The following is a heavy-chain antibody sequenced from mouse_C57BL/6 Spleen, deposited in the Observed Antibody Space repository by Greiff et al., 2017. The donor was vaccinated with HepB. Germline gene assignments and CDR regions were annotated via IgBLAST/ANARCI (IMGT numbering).Heavy chain of an antibody. J-gene: IGHJ3*01. Sequence: DVKLVESGGGLVKPGGSLKLSCAASGFTFSSYAMSWVRQTPEKRLEWVATISDGGSYTYYPDNVKGRFTISRDNAKNNLYLQMSHLKSEDTAMYYCAREGDYDYDQAWFAYWGQGTLVTVSA. V-gene: IGHV5-4*01. CDR2: ISDGGSYT. D-gene: IGHD2-4*01. CDR1: GFTFSSYA. CDR3: AREGDYDYDQAWFAY.